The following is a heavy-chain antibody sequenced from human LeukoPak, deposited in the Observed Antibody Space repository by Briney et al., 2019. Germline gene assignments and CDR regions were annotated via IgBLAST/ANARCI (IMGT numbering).Heavy chain of an antibody. D-gene: IGHD2-15*01. J-gene: IGHJ5*02. Sequence: PSETLSLTCSVGGGSISNYYWSWIRQPPGKGLEWIGYIYYSGITNYNPSLKSRVTISVDTSKNQFSLKLSSVTAADTAVYYCATGSRLLLRFTSWGQGPLVTVSS. CDR2: IYYSGIT. CDR3: ATGSRLLLRFTS. V-gene: IGHV4-59*08. CDR1: GGSISNYY.